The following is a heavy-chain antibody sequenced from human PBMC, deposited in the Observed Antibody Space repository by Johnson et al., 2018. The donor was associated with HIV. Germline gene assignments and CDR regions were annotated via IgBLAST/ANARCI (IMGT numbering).Heavy chain of an antibody. CDR3: ARDRFGSGRPNAFDI. CDR1: GFTFSDYA. J-gene: IGHJ3*02. CDR2: ISYDGSVI. D-gene: IGHD3-10*01. Sequence: QVQLVESGGGVVQPGRSLRLSCAASGFTFSDYAMHRVRQAPGKGLEWVAVISYDGSVIKYADSLKGRFTISRDNSQNTLFVQMNSLRPEDTAVYFCARDRFGSGRPNAFDIWGQGTMVTVSS. V-gene: IGHV3-30-3*01.